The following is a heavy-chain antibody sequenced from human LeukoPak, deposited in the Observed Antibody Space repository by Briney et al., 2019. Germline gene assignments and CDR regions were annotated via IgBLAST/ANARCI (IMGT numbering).Heavy chain of an antibody. V-gene: IGHV3-23*01. D-gene: IGHD3-22*01. Sequence: GGSLRLSCAASGFTFSSYAMSWVRQAPGKGLEWVSAISGSGGSTYYADSVKGRFTISRDNSKNTLYLQMNSLRAEDTAVYYCARESSSGYYFSNSDYWGQGTLVTVSS. CDR2: ISGSGGST. CDR1: GFTFSSYA. J-gene: IGHJ4*02. CDR3: ARESSSGYYFSNSDY.